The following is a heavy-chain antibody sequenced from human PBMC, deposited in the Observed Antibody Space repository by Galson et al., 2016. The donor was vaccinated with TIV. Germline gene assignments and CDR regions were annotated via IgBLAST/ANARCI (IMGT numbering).Heavy chain of an antibody. CDR2: MNPNSGNT. J-gene: IGHJ5*02. CDR3: ARLSLAASVTGPWFDP. V-gene: IGHV1-8*02. CDR1: GYTFTSYD. D-gene: IGHD6-13*01. Sequence: SVKVSCKASGYTFTSYDINWVRQATGQGLEWMGWMNPNSGNTGYAQKFRGRVTMTRNTSVRTAYMELSSLRSEDTAVYFCARLSLAASVTGPWFDPWGQGTLVTVSS.